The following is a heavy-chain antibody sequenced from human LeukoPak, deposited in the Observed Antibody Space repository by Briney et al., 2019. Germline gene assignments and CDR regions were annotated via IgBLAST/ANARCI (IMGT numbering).Heavy chain of an antibody. D-gene: IGHD6-13*01. CDR2: INHSGST. Sequence: SETLSLTCAVYGGSFSGYYWSWIRQPPGKGLEWIGEINHSGSTNYNPSLKSRVIISVDTSKNQFSLKLSSVTAADTAVYYCARTRPGFSAGANYFDYWGQGTLVTVSS. CDR3: ARTRPGFSAGANYFDY. V-gene: IGHV4-34*01. J-gene: IGHJ4*02. CDR1: GGSFSGYY.